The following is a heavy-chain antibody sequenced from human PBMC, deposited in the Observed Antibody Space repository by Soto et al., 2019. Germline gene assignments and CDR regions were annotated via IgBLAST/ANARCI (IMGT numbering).Heavy chain of an antibody. CDR3: ARVVVVIPPGYYYAMDV. CDR1: GFTFSSFP. J-gene: IGHJ6*02. V-gene: IGHV3-48*02. Sequence: GGSLRLSCAASGFTFSSFPMNWVRQAPGRGLEWVAYITSSSDTIYYSDSVKGRFTISRDNGKNSLFLQMNSLRDEDTAVYYCARVVVVIPPGYYYAMDVWGQGTTVTVAS. D-gene: IGHD3-22*01. CDR2: ITSSSDTI.